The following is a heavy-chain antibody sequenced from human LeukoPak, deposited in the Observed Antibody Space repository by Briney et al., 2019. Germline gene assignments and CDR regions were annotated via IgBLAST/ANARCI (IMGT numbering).Heavy chain of an antibody. CDR2: ISGSDGRT. D-gene: IGHD5-18*01. CDR1: GFTFSSYA. J-gene: IGHJ4*02. CDR3: AKDRDTYGYVTSFDY. Sequence: GGSLRLSCAASGFTFSSYAMSWVRRTPGQGLEWVSAISGSDGRTYYADSVKGRFTISRDNSKNTLYLQMNSLRADDTAVFYGAKDRDTYGYVTSFDYWGQGTLVTVSS. V-gene: IGHV3-23*01.